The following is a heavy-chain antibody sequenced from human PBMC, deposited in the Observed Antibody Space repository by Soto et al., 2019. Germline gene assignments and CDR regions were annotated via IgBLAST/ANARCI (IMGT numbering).Heavy chain of an antibody. CDR2: IIPIFGTA. CDR1: GGTFSSYA. CDR3: AVDTAMGNFDY. V-gene: IGHV1-69*13. Sequence: SVKVSCKASGGTFSSYAIGWVRQAPGQGLAWMGGIIPIFGTANYAQKFQGRVTITADESTSTAYMELSSLRSEDTAVYYCAVDTAMGNFDYWGQRTLVTVSS. J-gene: IGHJ4*02. D-gene: IGHD5-18*01.